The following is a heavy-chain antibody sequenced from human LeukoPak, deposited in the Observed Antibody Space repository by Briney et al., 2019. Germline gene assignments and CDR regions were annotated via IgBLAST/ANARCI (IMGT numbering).Heavy chain of an antibody. CDR1: GSIFTSYW. CDR2: IYPGDSDT. V-gene: IGHV5-51*01. D-gene: IGHD3-3*01. Sequence: PGASLQISCQGSGSIFTSYWIGWVRQLPAKALEWMGIIYPGDSDTRYSPSFQGQVTISVDTSISTASLQWSSLKASDTAMYYCARRGVYYDFWSLDYWGQGTLVTVSS. CDR3: ARRGVYYDFWSLDY. J-gene: IGHJ4*02.